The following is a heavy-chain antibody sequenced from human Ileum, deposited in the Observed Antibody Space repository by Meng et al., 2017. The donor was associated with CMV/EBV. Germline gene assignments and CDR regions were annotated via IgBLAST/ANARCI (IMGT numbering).Heavy chain of an antibody. V-gene: IGHV4-30-4*08. Sequence: QLQLQAAGPGLWKPSQTLSLTCTVSGGSITSCNYYWSWIRQPPGRGLEWIGYIYYSGSPYYKPSLKSRVTISLDTSKNQFSLNLRSVTATDSAVYYCVRQVVAASFDYWGQGALVTVSS. D-gene: IGHD2-15*01. CDR1: GGSITSCNYY. CDR3: VRQVVAASFDY. CDR2: IYYSGSP. J-gene: IGHJ4*02.